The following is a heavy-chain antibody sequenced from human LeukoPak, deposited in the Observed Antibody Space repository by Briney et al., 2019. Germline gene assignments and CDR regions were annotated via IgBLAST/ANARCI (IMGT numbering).Heavy chain of an antibody. D-gene: IGHD6-6*01. J-gene: IGHJ4*02. CDR1: GYTFTGYY. CDR3: ARTPRAARDGYFDY. Sequence: ASVKVSCKASGYTFTGYYMHWVRQAPGQGLECMGCINPNSGGTKYAQKFQGRVTMTRDTSISTAYTELSRLRSDDTAVYYCARTPRAARDGYFDYWGQGTLVTVSS. CDR2: INPNSGGT. V-gene: IGHV1-2*02.